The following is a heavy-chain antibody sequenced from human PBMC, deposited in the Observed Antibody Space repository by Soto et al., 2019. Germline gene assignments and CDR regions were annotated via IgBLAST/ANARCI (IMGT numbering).Heavy chain of an antibody. CDR1: GGTFSTYS. CDR2: IIPIFGTA. D-gene: IGHD1-26*01. Sequence: QVQLVQSGAEVKKPGSSVKVSCKTSGGTFSTYSIVWVRQAPGEGLEWMVGIIPIFGTANYAQKFQVSVTITADKFTNTAFMELGSLKSEDTAMYYCASSSGNNYGVGTNYYFDYWGQGTLVTVSS. CDR3: ASSSGNNYGVGTNYYFDY. V-gene: IGHV1-69*06. J-gene: IGHJ4*02.